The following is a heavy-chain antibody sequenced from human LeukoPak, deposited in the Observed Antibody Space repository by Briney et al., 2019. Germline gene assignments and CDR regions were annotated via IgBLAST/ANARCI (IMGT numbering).Heavy chain of an antibody. CDR3: ARANWNFDWFDP. Sequence: PGGSLRLSCAASGFTVSSNYMSWVRQAPGKGVEWVSVIYSGGSTYYADSVKGRVTICRDKSKKTLYLQMNSLRAEDTAVYYCARANWNFDWFDPWGQGTLVTVSS. V-gene: IGHV3-53*01. CDR1: GFTVSSNY. D-gene: IGHD1-7*01. CDR2: IYSGGST. J-gene: IGHJ5*02.